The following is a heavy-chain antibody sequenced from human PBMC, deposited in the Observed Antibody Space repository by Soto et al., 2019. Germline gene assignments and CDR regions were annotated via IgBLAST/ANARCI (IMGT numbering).Heavy chain of an antibody. CDR3: VRRHVSATGIDWFDP. CDR1: GYTFTSYG. Sequence: ASVKVSCKVSGYTFTSYGIHWVRQAPGQRLEWMGWINAANGDTKYSPKFQGRVTITRDTSASTAYMELSSLRSEDTAVYYCVRRHVSATGIDWFDPWGQGTPVTVSS. D-gene: IGHD6-13*01. CDR2: INAANGDT. V-gene: IGHV1-3*01. J-gene: IGHJ5*02.